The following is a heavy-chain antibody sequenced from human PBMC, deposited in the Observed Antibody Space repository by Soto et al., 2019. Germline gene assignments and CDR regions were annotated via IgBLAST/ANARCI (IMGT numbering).Heavy chain of an antibody. V-gene: IGHV1-58*01. J-gene: IGHJ6*02. CDR2: IVVGSGNT. D-gene: IGHD3-16*01. Sequence: QMQLVQSGPEVEKPGTSVKVSCKASGFTFTSSAVQWVRQARGQRLEWIGWIVVGSGNTNYAQKFQERVTITRDMSTSTAYMELSSLRSEDTAVYYCAAGRDGYNPGGNYYYYGMDVWGQGTTVTVSS. CDR3: AAGRDGYNPGGNYYYYGMDV. CDR1: GFTFTSSA.